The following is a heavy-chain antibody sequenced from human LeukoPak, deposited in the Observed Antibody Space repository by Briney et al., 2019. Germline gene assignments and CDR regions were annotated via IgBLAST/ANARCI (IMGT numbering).Heavy chain of an antibody. J-gene: IGHJ5*02. V-gene: IGHV1-46*01. CDR3: ARDFGRIVVVPAAMRGWFDP. CDR2: INPSGGST. Sequence: ASGKVSCKASGYTFTSYYMHWVRQAPGQGLEWMGIINPSGGSTSYAQKFQGRVTMTRDTSTSTVYMELSSLRSEDTAVYYCARDFGRIVVVPAAMRGWFDPWGQGTLVTVSS. D-gene: IGHD2-2*01. CDR1: GYTFTSYY.